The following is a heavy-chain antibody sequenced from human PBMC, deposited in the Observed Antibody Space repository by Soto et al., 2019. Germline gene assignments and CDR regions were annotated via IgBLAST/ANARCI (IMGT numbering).Heavy chain of an antibody. CDR3: AKVSPRILYKGPFDY. D-gene: IGHD2-8*01. V-gene: IGHV3-30*18. CDR1: GFTFSSYG. CDR2: ISYDGSNK. J-gene: IGHJ4*02. Sequence: GGSLRLSCAASGFTFSSYGMHWVRQAPGKGLEWVAVISYDGSNKYYADSVKGRFTISRDNSKNTLYLQMNSLRAEDTAVYYCAKVSPRILYKGPFDYWGQGTLVTVSS.